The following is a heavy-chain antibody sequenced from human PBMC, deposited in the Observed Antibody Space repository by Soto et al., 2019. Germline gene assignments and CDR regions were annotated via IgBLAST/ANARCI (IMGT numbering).Heavy chain of an antibody. CDR2: ITWDGYSI. Sequence: GGSLRLSCVASGFTFDDHVMHWVRQVPGKGLEWVGHITWDGYSIGYGGSVRGRFTISRDNAKDTLYLQMNSLRPEDTALYYCARSSSGSTSGRVDVWGQGTTVTVSS. V-gene: IGHV3-9*01. D-gene: IGHD1-26*01. J-gene: IGHJ6*02. CDR1: GFTFDDHV. CDR3: ARSSSGSTSGRVDV.